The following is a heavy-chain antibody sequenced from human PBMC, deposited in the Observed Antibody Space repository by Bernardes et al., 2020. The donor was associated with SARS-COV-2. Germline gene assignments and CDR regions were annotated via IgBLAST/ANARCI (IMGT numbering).Heavy chain of an antibody. D-gene: IGHD2-2*01. Sequence: GGSLRLSCAASGFTFSNYWMSWVHQAPGKGLEWVANIKQDGSEKYYVDSVKGRFTISRDNAKNSLYLQMNSLRAEDTAVYYCARDSLVVPAAYYYYGMDVWGQGTTVTVSS. CDR3: ARDSLVVPAAYYYYGMDV. CDR1: GFTFSNYW. CDR2: IKQDGSEK. V-gene: IGHV3-7*03. J-gene: IGHJ6*02.